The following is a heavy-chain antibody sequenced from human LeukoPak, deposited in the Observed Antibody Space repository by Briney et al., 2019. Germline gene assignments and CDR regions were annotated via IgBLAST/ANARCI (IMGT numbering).Heavy chain of an antibody. Sequence: GGSLRLSCAASGFTSSGDSTNWVRQAPGKGLEWVSSISSSSGHIHYADSVKGRFTISRDNAKNSVYLQMNSLRAEDTAVYFCGRDSVTVAPAAPDYWGQGTLVTVSS. D-gene: IGHD2-2*01. CDR3: GRDSVTVAPAAPDY. CDR2: ISSSSGHI. J-gene: IGHJ4*02. V-gene: IGHV3-21*01. CDR1: GFTSSGDS.